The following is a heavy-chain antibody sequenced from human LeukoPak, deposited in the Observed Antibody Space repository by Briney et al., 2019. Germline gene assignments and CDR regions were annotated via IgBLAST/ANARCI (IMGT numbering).Heavy chain of an antibody. CDR1: GGTFSSYA. J-gene: IGHJ4*02. CDR2: IIPIFGTA. CDR3: ARGQWERSPFDY. Sequence: VASVKVSCKASGGTFSSYAISWVRQAPGQGLEWMGGIIPIFGTANYAQKFQGRVTITTDESTSTAYMELSSLRSEDTAVYYCARGQWERSPFDYWGQGTLVTVSS. V-gene: IGHV1-69*05. D-gene: IGHD1-26*01.